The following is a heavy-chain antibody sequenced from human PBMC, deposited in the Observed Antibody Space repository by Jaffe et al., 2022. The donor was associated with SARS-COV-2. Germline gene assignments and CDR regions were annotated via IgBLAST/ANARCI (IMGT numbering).Heavy chain of an antibody. CDR1: GDSISTSTYY. CDR3: ARHGYYVSGYMDV. Sequence: QLQLQESGPGLVKPSETLSLTCTVSGDSISTSTYYWGWIRQPPGKGLEWLASIYFSGSTSYNPSLKSRVTISVDTSKNQFSLKLSSVTASDTAVYYCARHGYYVSGYMDVWGKGTTVTVSS. V-gene: IGHV4-39*01. CDR2: IYFSGST. J-gene: IGHJ6*03. D-gene: IGHD3-10*01.